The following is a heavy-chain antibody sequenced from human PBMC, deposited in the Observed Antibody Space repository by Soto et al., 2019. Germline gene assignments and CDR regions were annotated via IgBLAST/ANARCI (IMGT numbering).Heavy chain of an antibody. CDR1: GFTFSSYG. Sequence: QVQLVESGGGVVQPGRSLRLSCAASGFTFSSYGMHWVRQAPGKGLEWVAVIWYDGSNKYYADSVKGRFTISRDNSKNTLYLQMNSLRAEDTVVYYCAREDVRYSYGPDLGWQYYYYGMDVWGQGTTVTVSS. D-gene: IGHD5-18*01. V-gene: IGHV3-33*01. J-gene: IGHJ6*02. CDR2: IWYDGSNK. CDR3: AREDVRYSYGPDLGWQYYYYGMDV.